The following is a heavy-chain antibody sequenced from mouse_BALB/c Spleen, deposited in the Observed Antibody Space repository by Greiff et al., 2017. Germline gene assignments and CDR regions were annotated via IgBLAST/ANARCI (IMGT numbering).Heavy chain of an antibody. D-gene: IGHD2-1*01. CDR3: ARGDYGHYGYYAMDY. Sequence: QVHVKQPGAELVKPGASVKLSCKASGYTFTSYWMHWVKQRPGQGLEWIGEINPSNGRTNYNEKFKSKATLTVDKSSSTAYMQLSSLTSEDSAVYYGARGDYGHYGYYAMDYWGQGTSVTVSS. J-gene: IGHJ4*01. CDR2: INPSNGRT. V-gene: IGHV1S81*02. CDR1: GYTFTSYW.